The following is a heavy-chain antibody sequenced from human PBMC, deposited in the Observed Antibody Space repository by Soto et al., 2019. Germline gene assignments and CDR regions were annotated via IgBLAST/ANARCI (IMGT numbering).Heavy chain of an antibody. D-gene: IGHD5-18*01. V-gene: IGHV4-34*01. CDR2: INHSGST. Sequence: SETLSLTCAVYGGSFSGYYWSWIRQPPGKGLEWIGEINHSGSTNYNPSLKSRVTISVDTSKNQFSLKLSSVTAADTAVYYCARGHTAMVIDYFDYWGQGTLVTVSS. J-gene: IGHJ4*02. CDR3: ARGHTAMVIDYFDY. CDR1: GGSFSGYY.